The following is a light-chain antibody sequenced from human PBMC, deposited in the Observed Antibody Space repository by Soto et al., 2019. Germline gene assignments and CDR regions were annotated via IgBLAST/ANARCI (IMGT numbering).Light chain of an antibody. CDR2: GAS. J-gene: IGKJ2*01. Sequence: EIVMTQSPATLSVSPGERATLSCRASQSVSSNLAWYQQKPGQAPRLLIYGASTRATGIPARFSGSGSGTEFTLTISSLQSEDFAVYYCQQYNNWPLRDFGQGTKLEIK. V-gene: IGKV3-15*01. CDR3: QQYNNWPLRD. CDR1: QSVSSN.